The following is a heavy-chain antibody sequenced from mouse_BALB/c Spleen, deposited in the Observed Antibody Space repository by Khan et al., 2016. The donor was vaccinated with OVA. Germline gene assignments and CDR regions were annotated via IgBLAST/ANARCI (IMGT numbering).Heavy chain of an antibody. J-gene: IGHJ2*01. V-gene: IGHV3-2*02. CDR2: ISYSGGT. D-gene: IGHD1-1*01. Sequence: EVQLQESGPGLAKPSQSLSLTCTVTGYSITSGYAWNWIRQFPGNKLEWMGYISYSGGTSYNPSLKSRISITRDTSKNQFFLQLNSVTTEDTATYYCARGNYYGYYFDYWGQGTPLTVSS. CDR3: ARGNYYGYYFDY. CDR1: GYSITSGYA.